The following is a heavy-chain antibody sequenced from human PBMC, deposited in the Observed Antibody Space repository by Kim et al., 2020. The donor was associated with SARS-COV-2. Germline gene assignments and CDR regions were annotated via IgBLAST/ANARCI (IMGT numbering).Heavy chain of an antibody. CDR2: VYYSGST. J-gene: IGHJ4*02. CDR3: ARDRGGSYYEGYDY. D-gene: IGHD1-26*01. CDR1: GDSIRGYY. V-gene: IGHV4-59*01. Sequence: SETLSLTCTVSGDSIRGYYWSWIRQPPGRGLEWIGYVYYSGSTDCNPSLKSRVTISVDTSKNQVSLNLSSVTAADTAVYYCARDRGGSYYEGYDYWGQGTLVTVSS.